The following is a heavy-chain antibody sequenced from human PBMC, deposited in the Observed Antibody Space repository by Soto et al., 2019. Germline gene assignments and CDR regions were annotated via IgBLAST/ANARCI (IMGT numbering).Heavy chain of an antibody. J-gene: IGHJ4*02. Sequence: ASVKVSCKASGYTFTSYAIHWVRQAPGQRLEWMGWINAGKGNTKYSQKFQGRVTITRDTSASTAYMELSSLRSEDTAVYYCARDYYYDSSVNFDYWGQGTLVPVSS. CDR3: ARDYYYDSSVNFDY. CDR1: GYTFTSYA. V-gene: IGHV1-3*01. CDR2: INAGKGNT. D-gene: IGHD3-22*01.